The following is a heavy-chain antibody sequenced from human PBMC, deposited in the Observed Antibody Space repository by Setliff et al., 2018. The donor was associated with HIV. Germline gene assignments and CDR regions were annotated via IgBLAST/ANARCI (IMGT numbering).Heavy chain of an antibody. J-gene: IGHJ4*02. D-gene: IGHD5-18*01. CDR2: VYYNGNI. Sequence: TVSGGSLSDYYWSWIRQAPGKGLEWIGYVYYNGNINYNPSLRSRVTISVDTSKNQFSLKLSSVTAADTAVYYCARGLRGYSYGYFGRVVGEDYWGQGTLVTVSS. CDR3: ARGLRGYSYGYFGRVVGEDY. V-gene: IGHV4-59*12. CDR1: GGSLSDYY.